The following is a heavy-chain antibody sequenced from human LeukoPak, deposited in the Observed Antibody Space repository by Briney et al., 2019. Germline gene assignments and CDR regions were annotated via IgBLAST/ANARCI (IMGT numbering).Heavy chain of an antibody. CDR2: IRYDGSNK. V-gene: IGHV3-30*02. CDR3: AKDDKKGYDSSGYYAARDY. CDR1: GFTFSSYG. J-gene: IGHJ4*02. D-gene: IGHD3-22*01. Sequence: GGSLRLSCAASGFTFSSYGMHWVRQAPGKGLEWVAFIRYDGSNKYYEDSVKGRFTISRDNSKNTLYLQMNSLRAEDTAVYYCAKDDKKGYDSSGYYAARDYWGRGTVLSVS.